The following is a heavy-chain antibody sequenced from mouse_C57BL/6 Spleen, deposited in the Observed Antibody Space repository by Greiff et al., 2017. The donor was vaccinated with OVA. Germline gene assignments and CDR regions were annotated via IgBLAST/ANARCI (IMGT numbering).Heavy chain of an antibody. D-gene: IGHD3-1*01. V-gene: IGHV3-1*01. CDR3: ARALGYFDY. Sequence: VQLKESGPGMVKPSQSLSLTCTVTGYSITSGYDWHWIRHFPGNKLEWMGYISSSGRPNYNPSLKSRISITHDTSKNHFFLKLNSVTTEDTATYYCARALGYFDYWGQGTTLTVSS. J-gene: IGHJ2*01. CDR1: GYSITSGYD. CDR2: ISSSGRP.